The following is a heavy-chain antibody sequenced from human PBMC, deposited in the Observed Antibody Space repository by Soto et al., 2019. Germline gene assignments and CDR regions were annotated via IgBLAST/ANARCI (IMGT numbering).Heavy chain of an antibody. Sequence: GGSLRLSCAASGFTFSSYAMHWVRQAPGKGLEWVAVISYDGSNKYYADSVKGRFTISRDNSKNTLYLQMNSLRAEDTAVYYCARDGDYYDSSGYDYYYGMDVWGQGTTVTVSS. J-gene: IGHJ6*02. D-gene: IGHD3-22*01. CDR2: ISYDGSNK. CDR3: ARDGDYYDSSGYDYYYGMDV. V-gene: IGHV3-30-3*01. CDR1: GFTFSSYA.